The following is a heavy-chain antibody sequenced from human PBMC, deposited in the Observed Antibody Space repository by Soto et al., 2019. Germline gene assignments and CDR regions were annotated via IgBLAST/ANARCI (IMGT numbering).Heavy chain of an antibody. CDR3: ARFGGGMDV. J-gene: IGHJ6*02. CDR2: IYHSGST. Sequence: SENLSLTCTVSGGSISGINWWYWVRQPPGKGLERIGEIYHSGSTHYNPSLKSRVTISVDKSKNQFSLKLSSVTAADTAVYYCARFGGGMDVWGQGTTVT. D-gene: IGHD3-10*01. CDR1: GGSISGINW. V-gene: IGHV4-4*02.